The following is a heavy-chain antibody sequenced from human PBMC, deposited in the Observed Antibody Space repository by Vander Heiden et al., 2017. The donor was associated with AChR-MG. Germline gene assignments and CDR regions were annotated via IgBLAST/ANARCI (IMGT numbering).Heavy chain of an antibody. CDR3: ARARSSYYDSSGYYSDY. CDR2: IIPIFGTA. CDR1: GGTCSSYA. D-gene: IGHD3-22*01. V-gene: IGHV1-69*01. Sequence: QVQLVQSGAEVKKPGSSVKVSCKASGGTCSSYAISWVRQAPGQGLEWMGGIIPIFGTANYAQKFQGRVTITADESTSTAYMELSSLRSEDTAVYYCARARSSYYDSSGYYSDYWGQGTLVTVSS. J-gene: IGHJ4*02.